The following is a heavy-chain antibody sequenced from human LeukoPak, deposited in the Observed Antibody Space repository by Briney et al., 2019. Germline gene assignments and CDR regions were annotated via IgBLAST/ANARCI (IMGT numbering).Heavy chain of an antibody. V-gene: IGHV1-18*01. CDR1: GYTFTSYD. D-gene: IGHD4-17*01. CDR2: ISAYNGNT. Sequence: ASVKVSCKASGYTFTSYDINWVRQATGQGLEWMGWISAYNGNTNYAQKLQGRVTMTTDTSTSTAYMELSSLRSEDTAVYYCATRDYVTHDAFDIWGQGTMVTVSS. CDR3: ATRDYVTHDAFDI. J-gene: IGHJ3*02.